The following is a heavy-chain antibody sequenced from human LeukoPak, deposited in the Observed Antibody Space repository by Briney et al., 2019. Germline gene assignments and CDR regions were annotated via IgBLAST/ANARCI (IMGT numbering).Heavy chain of an antibody. CDR3: ARDLRSPTY. CDR2: IKQDGSEK. D-gene: IGHD3-3*01. J-gene: IGHJ4*02. CDR1: AFTFSSSW. V-gene: IGHV3-7*05. Sequence: GGSLRLSCVASAFTFSSSWMNWVRQAPGKGLEWVANIKQDGSEKYYVDSVKGRFTISRDNAENSLYLQMNSLRAEDTAVYYCARDLRSPTYWGQGTLVTVSS.